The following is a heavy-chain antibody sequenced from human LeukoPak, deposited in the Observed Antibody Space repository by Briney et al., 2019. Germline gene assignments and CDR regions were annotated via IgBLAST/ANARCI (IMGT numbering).Heavy chain of an antibody. Sequence: SETLSLTCTVSGASISSGSYYWSWIRQPAGKGLEWIGRIYTSGSTNYNPSLKSRVNISVDTSKNQFSLKLSSVTAAETAVYYCARENYYDSSGYYWGEGTLVSVSS. CDR2: IYTSGST. CDR1: GASISSGSYY. J-gene: IGHJ4*02. V-gene: IGHV4-61*02. CDR3: ARENYYDSSGYY. D-gene: IGHD3-22*01.